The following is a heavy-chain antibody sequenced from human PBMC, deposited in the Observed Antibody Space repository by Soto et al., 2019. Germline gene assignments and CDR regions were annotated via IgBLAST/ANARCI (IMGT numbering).Heavy chain of an antibody. V-gene: IGHV3-30-3*01. CDR3: ARDRGYYDFWSGYYIFDY. Sequence: SLRLSCAASGFTFSSYAMHWVRQAPGKGLEWVAVISYDGSNKYYADSVKGRFTISRDNSKNTLYLQMNSLRAEDTAVYYCARDRGYYDFWSGYYIFDYWGQGTLVTVSS. CDR1: GFTFSSYA. CDR2: ISYDGSNK. J-gene: IGHJ4*02. D-gene: IGHD3-3*01.